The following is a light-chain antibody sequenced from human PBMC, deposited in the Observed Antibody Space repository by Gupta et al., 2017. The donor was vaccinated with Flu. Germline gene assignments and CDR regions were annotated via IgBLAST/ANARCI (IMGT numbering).Light chain of an antibody. J-gene: IGLJ2*01. CDR2: DIS. CDR3: CSYAGSFSVI. CDR1: SSNVGAYNF. Sequence: QSALTQPRSMSGSPGQSVTISCTGTSSNVGAYNFVPWYQQHPGKAPKLLIDDISEWPSGVPDRFSASNSGTTASLTISGLQAEDDAYYFCCSYAGSFSVIFGGGTKLTVL. V-gene: IGLV2-11*01.